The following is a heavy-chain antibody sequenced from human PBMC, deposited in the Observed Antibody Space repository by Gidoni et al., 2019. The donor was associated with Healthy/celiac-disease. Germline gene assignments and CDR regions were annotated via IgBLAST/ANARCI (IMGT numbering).Heavy chain of an antibody. D-gene: IGHD3-3*01. V-gene: IGHV3-15*01. CDR2: IKSKTDGGTT. CDR1: GFTFSNAW. Sequence: EVQLVESGGGLVKPGGSLRLSCAASGFTFSNAWMSWVRQAPGKGLEWVGRIKSKTDGGTTDYAAPVKGRFTISRDDSKNTLYLQMNSLKTEDTAVYYCTAKPYYDFWSGYYGYFDYWGQGTLVTVSS. CDR3: TAKPYYDFWSGYYGYFDY. J-gene: IGHJ4*02.